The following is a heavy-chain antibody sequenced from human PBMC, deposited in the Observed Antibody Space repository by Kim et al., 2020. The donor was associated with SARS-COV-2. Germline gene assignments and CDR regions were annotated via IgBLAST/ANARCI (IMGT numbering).Heavy chain of an antibody. V-gene: IGHV3-15*01. J-gene: IGHJ4*02. D-gene: IGHD3-16*02. Sequence: APPVKGRFTISRDDSQSTLYLQMNSLKIEDTAVYYCTTGAHTFGGVIVDSWGQGTLVTVSS. CDR3: TTGAHTFGGVIVDS.